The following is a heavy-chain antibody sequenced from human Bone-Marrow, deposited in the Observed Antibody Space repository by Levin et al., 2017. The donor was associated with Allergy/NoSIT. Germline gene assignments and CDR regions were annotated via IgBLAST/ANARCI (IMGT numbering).Heavy chain of an antibody. CDR3: ARVLRGGWSDY. Sequence: GASVKVSCKASGYTFNNNDINWVRQAPGQGLEWMGWMNPGSGNTGYAQKFKGRVTMTRNTSVTTAHMELSSLTSEDTAVYYCARVLRGGWSDYWGQGTLVTVSS. J-gene: IGHJ4*02. V-gene: IGHV1-8*01. CDR2: MNPGSGNT. D-gene: IGHD6-19*01. CDR1: GYTFNNND.